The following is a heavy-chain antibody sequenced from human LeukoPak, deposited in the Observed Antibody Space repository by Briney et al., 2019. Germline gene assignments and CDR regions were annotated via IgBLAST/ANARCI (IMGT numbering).Heavy chain of an antibody. V-gene: IGHV4-34*01. Sequence: SETLSLTCAVYGGSFSGYYWSWIRQPPGKGLEWIGEINHSGSTNYNPSLKSRVTISVDTSKNQFSLKLSSVTAADTAVYYCARRWTTVVIADAFDIWGQGTMVTVSS. D-gene: IGHD4-23*01. CDR1: GGSFSGYY. J-gene: IGHJ3*02. CDR2: INHSGST. CDR3: ARRWTTVVIADAFDI.